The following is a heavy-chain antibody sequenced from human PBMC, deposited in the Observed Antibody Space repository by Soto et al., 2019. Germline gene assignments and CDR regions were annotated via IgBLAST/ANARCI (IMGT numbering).Heavy chain of an antibody. Sequence: QLQESGPGLVKASETLSLTCTVSGGSISSTDHYWGGIRQPPGKGLEWLGSIYYAGSTFHNPSRKRRATISVDTSRNQFSLRLSSVTASDTAVYYCARLVFHCLRGSCDDYNFYGLDVWGQGTTVTVSS. CDR1: GGSISSTDHY. CDR2: IYYAGST. CDR3: ARLVFHCLRGSCDDYNFYGLDV. J-gene: IGHJ6*02. D-gene: IGHD2-15*01. V-gene: IGHV4-39*01.